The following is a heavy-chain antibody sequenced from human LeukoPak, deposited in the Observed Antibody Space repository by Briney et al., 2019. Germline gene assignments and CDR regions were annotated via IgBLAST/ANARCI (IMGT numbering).Heavy chain of an antibody. CDR2: ISHSGST. CDR3: ARDCSAGSCSIGIFDF. V-gene: IGHV4-31*03. D-gene: IGHD2-15*01. CDR1: GDSISSGGHY. Sequence: PSETLSLTCTVSGDSISSGGHYWSWIRQHPGKGLEWIGYISHSGSTSYSPSLKSRATISVDTSKNQFSLKLGSVTVADTAVYFCARDCSAGSCSIGIFDFWGQGTLVSVSS. J-gene: IGHJ4*02.